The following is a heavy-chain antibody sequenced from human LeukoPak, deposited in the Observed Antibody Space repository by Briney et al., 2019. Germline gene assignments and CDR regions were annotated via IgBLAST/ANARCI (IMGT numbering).Heavy chain of an antibody. V-gene: IGHV3-74*01. CDR1: GFTFRSYW. D-gene: IGHD2-2*01. CDR3: AKRHPSAAIYY. Sequence: GGSLRLSCAASGFTFRSYWMHWVRQAPGKGLVWVLRINIDGSSGSYADSVEGRFTISRDNAKNTLYLQMNSLRAEDTAVYYCAKRHPSAAIYYWGQGTLVTVSS. CDR2: INIDGSSG. J-gene: IGHJ4*02.